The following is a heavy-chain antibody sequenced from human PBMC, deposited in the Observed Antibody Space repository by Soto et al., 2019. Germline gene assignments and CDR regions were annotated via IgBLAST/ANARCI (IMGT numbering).Heavy chain of an antibody. CDR1: GFTFSRHG. CDR2: ILNDASGR. Sequence: QVQLVESGGGVVQPGTSLRLSCAASGFTFSRHGMHWVRQTPGKGLEGLAVILNDASGRWYADSVKGRFTISRDNFENTLYLQVNGLRLEDTAMYYCARDDDYPDNGFDYWGQGTLVTVSS. CDR3: ARDDDYPDNGFDY. V-gene: IGHV3-33*01. J-gene: IGHJ4*02. D-gene: IGHD4-17*01.